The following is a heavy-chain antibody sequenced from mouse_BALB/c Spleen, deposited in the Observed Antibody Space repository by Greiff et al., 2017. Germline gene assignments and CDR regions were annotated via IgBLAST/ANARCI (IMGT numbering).Heavy chain of an antibody. CDR1: GYSITSDYA. CDR2: ISYSGST. CDR3: ARSTVVATDYFDY. D-gene: IGHD1-1*01. Sequence: EVKLMESGPGLVKPSQSLSLTCTVTGYSITSDYAWNWIRQFPGNKLEWMGYISYSGSTSYNPSLKSRISITRDTSKNQFFLQLNSVTTEDTATYYCARSTVVATDYFDYWGQGTTLTVSS. J-gene: IGHJ2*01. V-gene: IGHV3-2*02.